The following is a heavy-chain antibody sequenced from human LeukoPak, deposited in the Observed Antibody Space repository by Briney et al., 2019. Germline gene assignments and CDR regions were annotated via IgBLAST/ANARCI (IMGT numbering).Heavy chain of an antibody. Sequence: KPSQTLSLTCTVSGGSISSGSYYWSWIRQPAGKGLEWIGRIYTSGSTNYNPSLKSRVTISVDTSKNQFSLKLSSVTAADTAVYYCARGLRGYSGYLTRGTYYYYYMDVWGKGTTVTISS. CDR3: ARGLRGYSGYLTRGTYYYYYMDV. J-gene: IGHJ6*03. V-gene: IGHV4-61*02. CDR2: IYTSGST. D-gene: IGHD5-12*01. CDR1: GGSISSGSYY.